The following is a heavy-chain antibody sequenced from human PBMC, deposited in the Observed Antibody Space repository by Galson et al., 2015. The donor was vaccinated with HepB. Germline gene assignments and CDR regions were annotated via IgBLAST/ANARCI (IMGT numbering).Heavy chain of an antibody. CDR1: GFNSNSYG. J-gene: IGHJ4*02. Sequence: SLRLSCAASGFNSNSYGMNWVRQAPGRGLEWVANIKQDGNEQYYVDSVRGRFTISRDNTRNSLYLQMDSLKTEDTAVYYCARVHGTTMNRGVIVTGLFVDYWGQGTPVTVSS. CDR3: ARVHGTTMNRGVIVTGLFVDY. CDR2: IKQDGNEQ. D-gene: IGHD3-10*01. V-gene: IGHV3-7*03.